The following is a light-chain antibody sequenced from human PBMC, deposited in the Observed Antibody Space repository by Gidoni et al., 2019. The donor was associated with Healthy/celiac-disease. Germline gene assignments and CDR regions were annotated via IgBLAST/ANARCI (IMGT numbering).Light chain of an antibody. CDR2: DAS. CDR3: QQRSNSWT. J-gene: IGKJ1*01. CDR1: QSVSSY. Sequence: EIVLTQSPATLSLSPGERATLSCRASQSVSSYLAWYQQKPGQAPRLLIYDASNRATGIPARFSGSGSGTDFTLTISSLEPEDFAVYYCQQRSNSWTFGQGTKVENK. V-gene: IGKV3-11*01.